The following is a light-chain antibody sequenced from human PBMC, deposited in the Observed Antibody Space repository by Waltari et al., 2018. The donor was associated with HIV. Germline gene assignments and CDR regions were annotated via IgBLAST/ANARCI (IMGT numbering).Light chain of an antibody. CDR1: QNVDSNF. Sequence: EIVLTQSPDTLSLSPGERATLPCRASQNVDSNFLAWYRHKPGQAPRLLIFGASRRADGIPDRFRGGGPGTDFTLTISRLEPEDSAVYYCQQYTSTPPTFGRGTKVEI. CDR3: QQYTSTPPT. J-gene: IGKJ1*01. CDR2: GAS. V-gene: IGKV3-20*01.